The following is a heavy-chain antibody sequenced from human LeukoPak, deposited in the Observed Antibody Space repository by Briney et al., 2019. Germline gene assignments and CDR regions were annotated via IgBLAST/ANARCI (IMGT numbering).Heavy chain of an antibody. CDR2: IYPGDSDT. CDR3: ARYYYGSGSYYTNFDY. Sequence: GESLKISCKGSGYSFTSYWIGSVRQMPGKGLEWMGIIYPGDSDTRYSPSFQGQVTISADKSISTAYLQWSGLKASDTAMYYCARYYYGSGSYYTNFDYWGQGTLVTVSS. V-gene: IGHV5-51*01. CDR1: GYSFTSYW. J-gene: IGHJ4*02. D-gene: IGHD3-10*01.